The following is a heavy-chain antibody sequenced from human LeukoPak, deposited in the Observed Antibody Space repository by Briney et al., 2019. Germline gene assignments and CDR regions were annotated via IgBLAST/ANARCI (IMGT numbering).Heavy chain of an antibody. V-gene: IGHV3-30*18. CDR2: ISYDGSNK. D-gene: IGHD6-6*01. J-gene: IGHJ4*02. CDR1: GFTFSSYG. CDR3: AKEQRYSSSPFDY. Sequence: GGSLRLSCAASGFTFSSYGMHWVLQAPGKGLEWVAVISYDGSNKYYADSVKGRFTISRDNSKNTLYLQMNSLRAEDTAVYYCAKEQRYSSSPFDYWGQGTLVTVSS.